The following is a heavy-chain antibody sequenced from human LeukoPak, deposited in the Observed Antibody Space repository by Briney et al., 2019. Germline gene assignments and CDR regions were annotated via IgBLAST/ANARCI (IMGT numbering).Heavy chain of an antibody. CDR2: ISGSGGST. CDR1: GFTFSSYA. Sequence: GGSLRLSCAASGFTFSSYAMGWVRQAPGKGLEWVSAISGSGGSTYYADSVKGRFTISRDNSKNTLYLQMNSLRAEDTAVYYCAREGAYSSYDRYYFDYWGQGTLVTVSS. D-gene: IGHD5-12*01. V-gene: IGHV3-23*01. CDR3: AREGAYSSYDRYYFDY. J-gene: IGHJ4*02.